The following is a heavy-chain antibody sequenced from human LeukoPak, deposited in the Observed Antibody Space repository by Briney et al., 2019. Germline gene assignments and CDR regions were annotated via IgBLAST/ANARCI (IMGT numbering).Heavy chain of an antibody. CDR2: IYHSGST. V-gene: IGHV4-4*02. J-gene: IGHJ1*01. D-gene: IGHD6-13*01. CDR3: ARDADMSSWRGEYFQH. CDR1: GGSISSSNW. Sequence: SGTLSLTCAVSGGSISSSNWWSWVRQPPGKGLEWIGEIYHSGSTNYNPSLKSRVTISLDKSKNQSSLKLSSVPAADTAVYYCARDADMSSWRGEYFQHWGQGTLVTVSS.